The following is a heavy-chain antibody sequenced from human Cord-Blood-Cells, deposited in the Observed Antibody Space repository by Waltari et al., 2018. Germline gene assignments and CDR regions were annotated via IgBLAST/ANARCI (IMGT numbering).Heavy chain of an antibody. J-gene: IGHJ4*02. CDR1: GGTFSSYA. V-gene: IGHV1-69*09. CDR2: IIPILGIA. D-gene: IGHD3-3*01. CDR3: AGDDFWSGYYYFDY. Sequence: QVQLVQSGAEVKKPGSSVKVSCKASGGTFSSYAISWVRQAPGQGLEWMGRIIPILGIANYAQKFQGRVTITADKSTSTAYMERSSLRSEDTAVYYCAGDDFWSGYYYFDYWGQGTLVTVSS.